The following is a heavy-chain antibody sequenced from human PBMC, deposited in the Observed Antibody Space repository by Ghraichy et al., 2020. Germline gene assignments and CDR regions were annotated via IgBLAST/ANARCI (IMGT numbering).Heavy chain of an antibody. CDR1: GFTFSSYG. Sequence: GGSLRLSCAASGFTFSSYGMHWVRQAPGKGLEWVAFIRYDGSNKYYADSVKGRFTISRDNSKNTLYLQMNSLRAEDTAVYYCAKDGLIAVVGPFDYWGQGTLVTVSS. J-gene: IGHJ4*02. CDR3: AKDGLIAVVGPFDY. V-gene: IGHV3-30*02. CDR2: IRYDGSNK. D-gene: IGHD3-22*01.